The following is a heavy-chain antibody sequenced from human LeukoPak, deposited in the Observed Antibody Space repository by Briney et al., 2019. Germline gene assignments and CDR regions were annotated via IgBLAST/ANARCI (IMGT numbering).Heavy chain of an antibody. D-gene: IGHD2/OR15-2a*01. CDR2: IYNSGST. V-gene: IGHV4-59*08. J-gene: IGHJ5*02. CDR3: ARGLLYNWFDP. Sequence: SETLSLTCTISGGSISSYYWSWIRQSPGKGLEWIGYIYNSGSTNYNPSLKSRVTISVDTSKNQFSLKLSSVTAADTAVYYCARGLLYNWFDPWGQGTLVTVSS. CDR1: GGSISSYY.